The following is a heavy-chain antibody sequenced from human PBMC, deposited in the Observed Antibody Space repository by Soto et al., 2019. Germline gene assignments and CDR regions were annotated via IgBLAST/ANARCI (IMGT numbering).Heavy chain of an antibody. Sequence: QVQLVESGGGVVRPGTSLRLSCAATGFSFSAHGMHWVRQAPGKGLEWLAVINDGSEEGYADSVRGRFTISRDNARNILYLQRDNLRAEDSALYYCARDDLFVDNGLDHWGQGTLVNVSS. CDR1: GFSFSAHG. J-gene: IGHJ4*02. D-gene: IGHD1-1*01. CDR3: ARDDLFVDNGLDH. CDR2: INDGSEE. V-gene: IGHV3-33*01.